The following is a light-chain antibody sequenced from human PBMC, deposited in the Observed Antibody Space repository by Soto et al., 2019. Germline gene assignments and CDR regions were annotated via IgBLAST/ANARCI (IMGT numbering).Light chain of an antibody. V-gene: IGKV3-20*01. CDR2: GGS. Sequence: IVLTQSPGTLSLSPGERATLSCRASQSVSSNHLAWYQQKPGQAPRLLIYGGSSRATGIPVRFSGSGSETDFTLTITRLEPEDFAVYYCQQYSSSRTSGQVSKVDIK. CDR1: QSVSSNH. J-gene: IGKJ1*01. CDR3: QQYSSSRT.